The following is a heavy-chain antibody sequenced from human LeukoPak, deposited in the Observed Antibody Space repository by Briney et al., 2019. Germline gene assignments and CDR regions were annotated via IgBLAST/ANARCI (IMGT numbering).Heavy chain of an antibody. D-gene: IGHD1-26*01. CDR1: GGSISSYY. J-gene: IGHJ4*02. Sequence: PSETLSLTCTVSGGSISSYYWSWIRQPAGKGLKWIGRIYTSGSTNYNPSLKSRVTMSVDTSKNQFSLKLSSVTAADTAVYYCATIVGNGFDNWGQGTLVTVSS. V-gene: IGHV4-4*07. CDR2: IYTSGST. CDR3: ATIVGNGFDN.